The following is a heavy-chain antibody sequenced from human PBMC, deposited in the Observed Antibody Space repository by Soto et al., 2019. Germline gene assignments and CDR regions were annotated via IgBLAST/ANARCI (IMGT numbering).Heavy chain of an antibody. Sequence: LRLSCAASGFTFRSYGMHWVRQAPGKGLEWVTVISYDGSNKYYADSVKGRFTISRDNSKNTLYLQMHSLRPGDTALYYCAKGGVGSTSNAFDIWGQGTMVTVSS. D-gene: IGHD1-26*01. CDR2: ISYDGSNK. V-gene: IGHV3-30*18. CDR1: GFTFRSYG. J-gene: IGHJ3*02. CDR3: AKGGVGSTSNAFDI.